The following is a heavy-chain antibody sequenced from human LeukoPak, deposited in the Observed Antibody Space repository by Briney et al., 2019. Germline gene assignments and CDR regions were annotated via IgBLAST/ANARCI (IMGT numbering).Heavy chain of an antibody. CDR1: GFTFSSYA. J-gene: IGHJ4*02. CDR3: ARDQGPLDY. CDR2: ISYDGSNK. V-gene: IGHV3-30*04. Sequence: GRSLRLSCAASGFTFSSYAMHWVRQAPGKGLEWVAVISYDGSNKYYADSVKGRFTISRDNSKNTLYLQMNSLRAEDTAVYYCARDQGPLDYWGQGTLVTVSS.